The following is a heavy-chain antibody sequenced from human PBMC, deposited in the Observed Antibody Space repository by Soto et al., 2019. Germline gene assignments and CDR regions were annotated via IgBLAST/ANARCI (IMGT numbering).Heavy chain of an antibody. V-gene: IGHV3-33*01. CDR3: ARDKRSVAADGGMDV. Sequence: QVQLVESGGGVVQPGRSLRLSCAASGFTFSSYGMHWVRQAPGKGLEWVAVIWYDGSNKYYADSVKGRFTISRDNSKNTLYLQMNSLRAEDTAVYYCARDKRSVAADGGMDVWGQGTTVTVSS. D-gene: IGHD6-13*01. J-gene: IGHJ6*02. CDR1: GFTFSSYG. CDR2: IWYDGSNK.